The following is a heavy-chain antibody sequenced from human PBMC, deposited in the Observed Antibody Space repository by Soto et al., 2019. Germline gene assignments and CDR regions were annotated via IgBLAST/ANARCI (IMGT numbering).Heavy chain of an antibody. CDR2: LIPIFGAA. Sequence: QVQLVQSGAEVRKPGSSVKVSCKISGGTFTNYVISWLRQAPGQGLEWMGGLIPIFGAANLAQKFQGRVTITADDSTSTVNMELSSLTSEDTAVYYFARGRSSPTFDPWGQGTLVTVSS. CDR1: GGTFTNYV. D-gene: IGHD6-6*01. J-gene: IGHJ5*02. CDR3: ARGRSSPTFDP. V-gene: IGHV1-69*01.